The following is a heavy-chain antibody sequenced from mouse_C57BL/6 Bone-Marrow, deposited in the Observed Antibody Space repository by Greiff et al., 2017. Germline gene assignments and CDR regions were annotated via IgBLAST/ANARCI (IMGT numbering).Heavy chain of an antibody. D-gene: IGHD2-1*01. CDR1: GFNIKDDY. CDR2: IDPENGDT. J-gene: IGHJ2*01. Sequence: VQLQQSGAELVRPGASVKLSCTASGFNIKDDYMHWVKQRPEQGLEWIGWIDPENGDTEYASKFQGKATITADTSSNTAYLQRSSLTSEDTAVYYCTTDGNYVEYYFDYWGQGTTLTVSS. CDR3: TTDGNYVEYYFDY. V-gene: IGHV14-4*01.